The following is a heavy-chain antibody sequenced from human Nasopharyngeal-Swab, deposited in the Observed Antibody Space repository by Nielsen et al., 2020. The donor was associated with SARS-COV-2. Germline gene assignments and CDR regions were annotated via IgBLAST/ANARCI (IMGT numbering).Heavy chain of an antibody. CDR1: GYTFTSYG. CDR2: ISAYNGNT. Sequence: ASVKVSCKASGYTFTSYGISWVRQAPGQGLEWMGWISAYNGNTNYAQKLQGRVTMTTDTSTSTAYMELRSLRSDDTAVYYCARAGRITIFGVDREGGWFDPWGQGTLVTVSS. CDR3: ARAGRITIFGVDREGGWFDP. D-gene: IGHD3-3*01. J-gene: IGHJ5*02. V-gene: IGHV1-18*01.